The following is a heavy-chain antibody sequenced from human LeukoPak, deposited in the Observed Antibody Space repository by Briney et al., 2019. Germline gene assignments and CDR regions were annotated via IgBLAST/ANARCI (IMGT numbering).Heavy chain of an antibody. V-gene: IGHV3-21*01. Sequence: GGSLRLSCAASGFTFSSYSMNWVRQAPGKGLEWVSSISSSSSYIYYADSVKGRFTISRDNAKNSLYLQMNSLRAEDTAVYYCARDRLYCSSTICYGYYYYYMDVWGKGTTVTVSS. CDR3: ARDRLYCSSTICYGYYYYYMDV. J-gene: IGHJ6*03. CDR2: ISSSSSYI. D-gene: IGHD2-2*01. CDR1: GFTFSSYS.